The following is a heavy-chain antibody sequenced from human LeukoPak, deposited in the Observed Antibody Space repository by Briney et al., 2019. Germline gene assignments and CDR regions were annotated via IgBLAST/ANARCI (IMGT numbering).Heavy chain of an antibody. CDR2: IYSDGRT. CDR3: ARSMAAAAPVGTDY. D-gene: IGHD6-13*01. J-gene: IGHJ4*02. V-gene: IGHV4-59*08. CDR1: GASISPNY. Sequence: SETLSLTCTVSGASISPNYWSWIRQLPGTGLEWIGFIYSDGRTEYSPSLKSRVTISVDMSNNQFSLRLTSVTAADTAVYYCARSMAAAAPVGTDYWGRGTLVTVSS.